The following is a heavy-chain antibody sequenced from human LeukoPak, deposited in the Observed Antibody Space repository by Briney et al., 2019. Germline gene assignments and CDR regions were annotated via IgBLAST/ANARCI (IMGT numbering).Heavy chain of an antibody. V-gene: IGHV1-18*01. CDR1: GYTFTSYG. CDR3: ATRYCSGGSCYWFDP. Sequence: GASVKVSCKASGYTFTSYGISWVRQAPGQGLEWMGWISAYNGNTNYAQKLQGRVTMTEDTSTDTAYMELSSLRSEDTAVYYCATRYCSGGSCYWFDPWGQGTLVTVSS. J-gene: IGHJ5*02. CDR2: ISAYNGNT. D-gene: IGHD2-15*01.